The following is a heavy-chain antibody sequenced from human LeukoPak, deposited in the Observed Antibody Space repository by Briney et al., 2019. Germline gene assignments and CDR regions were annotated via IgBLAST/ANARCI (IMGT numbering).Heavy chain of an antibody. CDR3: ARDASRGFDT. J-gene: IGHJ4*02. D-gene: IGHD5-24*01. CDR2: IKDDGRQK. V-gene: IGHV3-7*01. Sequence: GGSLRLSCAPSGFTFSRYWMIWVPQPPGKGLEWVASIKDDGRQKYYLDSVKGRFSVSRDNAKNSVYLQMDSLRAEDTALYYCARDASRGFDTWGQGTLVTVSS. CDR1: GFTFSRYW.